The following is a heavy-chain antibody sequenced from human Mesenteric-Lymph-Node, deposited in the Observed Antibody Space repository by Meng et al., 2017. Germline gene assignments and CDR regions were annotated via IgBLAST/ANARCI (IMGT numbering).Heavy chain of an antibody. CDR2: INSDGSST. CDR3: ARDPGRFLAYYYYGMDV. D-gene: IGHD3-3*01. CDR1: GFTFSSYW. V-gene: IGHV3-74*01. Sequence: GESLKISCAASGFTFSSYWMHWVRQAPGKGLVWVSRINSDGSSTSYADSVKGRFTISRDNSKNTLYLQMNSLRAEDTAVYYCARDPGRFLAYYYYGMDVWGQGTTVTVSS. J-gene: IGHJ6*02.